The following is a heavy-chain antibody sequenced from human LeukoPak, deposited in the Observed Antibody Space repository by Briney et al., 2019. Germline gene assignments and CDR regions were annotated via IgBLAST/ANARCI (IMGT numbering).Heavy chain of an antibody. J-gene: IGHJ1*01. CDR1: GFTFSSYA. CDR3: AKDGWYAEYFQH. D-gene: IGHD6-19*01. Sequence: TGGSLRLSCAASGFTFSSYAMSWVRQAPGKGLEWVSAISGSGGSTYYADSVKGRFTISRDNSKNTLYLQMNSLRAEDTAVYYCAKDGWYAEYFQHWGQDTLVTVSS. V-gene: IGHV3-23*01. CDR2: ISGSGGST.